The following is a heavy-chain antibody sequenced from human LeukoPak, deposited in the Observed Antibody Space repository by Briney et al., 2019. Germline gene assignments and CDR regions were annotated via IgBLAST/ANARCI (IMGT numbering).Heavy chain of an antibody. J-gene: IGHJ5*02. V-gene: IGHV3-7*01. D-gene: IGHD2-15*01. CDR2: IKQDGSEK. CDR3: ARDESSSGYCSGGSCYSITPGWFDP. Sequence: GGSLRLSCAASGFTFSSYWMSWVRQAPGKGLEWVANIKQDGSEKCYVDSVKGRFTISRDNAKNSLYLQMNSLRAEDTAVYYCARDESSSGYCSGGSCYSITPGWFDPWGQGTLVTVSS. CDR1: GFTFSSYW.